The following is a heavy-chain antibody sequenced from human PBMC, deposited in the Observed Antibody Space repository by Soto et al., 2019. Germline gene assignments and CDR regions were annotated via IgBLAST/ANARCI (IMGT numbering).Heavy chain of an antibody. D-gene: IGHD3-22*01. CDR1: GGTFSSYA. J-gene: IGHJ4*02. CDR2: IIPIFGTA. Sequence: SVKVSCKASGGTFSSYAISWVRQAPGQGLEWMGGIIPIFGTANYAQKFQGRVTITADKSTSTAYMELSSLRSEDTAVYYCASGQYYYDSSGSDYWGQGTPVTVSS. V-gene: IGHV1-69*06. CDR3: ASGQYYYDSSGSDY.